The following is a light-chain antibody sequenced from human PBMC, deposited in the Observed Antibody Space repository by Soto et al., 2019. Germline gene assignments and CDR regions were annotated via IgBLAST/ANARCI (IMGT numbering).Light chain of an antibody. Sequence: EIVLTQSPGTLSLSPGERATLSCRASESFANTYLAWYQQKPGQAPRLLIYGASSRATGVPDRFIGSASGTNLTVAVGISRLEPEDSAVYYCQQYGISPLTFVQGIKREIK. CDR2: GAS. CDR1: ESFANTY. CDR3: QQYGISPLT. J-gene: IGKJ1*01. V-gene: IGKV3-20*01.